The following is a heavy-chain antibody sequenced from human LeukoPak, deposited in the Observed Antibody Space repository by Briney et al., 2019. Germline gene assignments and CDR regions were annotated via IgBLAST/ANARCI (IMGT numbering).Heavy chain of an antibody. CDR3: ARDGSATYDFWSGSYPEWADYYYFYMDV. CDR1: GYTFTSYG. Sequence: ASVKVSCKASGYTFTSYGISWVRQAPGQGLEWMGWISAYNGNTNYAQKFQGRVTMTTDTSTSTACMELRSLRSDDTAVYYCARDGSATYDFWSGSYPEWADYYYFYMDVWGKGTAVTVSS. D-gene: IGHD3-3*01. V-gene: IGHV1-18*01. CDR2: ISAYNGNT. J-gene: IGHJ6*03.